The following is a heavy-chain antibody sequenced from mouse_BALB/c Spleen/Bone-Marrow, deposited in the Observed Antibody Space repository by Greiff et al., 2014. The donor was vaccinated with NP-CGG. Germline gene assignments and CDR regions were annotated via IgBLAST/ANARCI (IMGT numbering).Heavy chain of an antibody. Sequence: EVKVEESGAELVKPGASVKLSCTASGFNIKDTYMHWVKQRPEQGLEWIGRIDPANGNTKYDPKFQGKATITADTSSNTAYLQLSSLTSEDTAVYYCARWEYYAKDYWGQGTSVTVSS. J-gene: IGHJ4*01. CDR2: IDPANGNT. CDR3: ARWEYYAKDY. D-gene: IGHD4-1*01. V-gene: IGHV14-3*02. CDR1: GFNIKDTY.